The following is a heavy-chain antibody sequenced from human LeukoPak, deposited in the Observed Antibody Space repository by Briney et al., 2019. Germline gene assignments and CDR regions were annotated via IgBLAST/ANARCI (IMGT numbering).Heavy chain of an antibody. V-gene: IGHV4-34*01. J-gene: IGHJ4*02. CDR1: GFTFSSYW. CDR3: ASASSGQEGFDY. CDR2: INHSGST. Sequence: PGGSLRLSCAASGFTFSSYWMHWIRQPPGKGLEWIGEINHSGSTNYNPSLKSRVTISVDTSKNQFSLKLSSVTAADTAVYYCASASSGQEGFDYWGQGTLVTVSS.